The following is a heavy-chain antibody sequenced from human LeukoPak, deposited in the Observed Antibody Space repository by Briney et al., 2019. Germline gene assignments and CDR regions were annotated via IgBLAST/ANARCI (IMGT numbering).Heavy chain of an antibody. Sequence: ASVNVSCKASGYTFTGYYMHWVRQAPGQGLEWMGWINPNSGGTNYAQKFQGRVTMTRDTSISTAYMELSRLRSDDTAVYYCARDKGPQLPIAYWGQGTLVTVSS. CDR2: INPNSGGT. J-gene: IGHJ4*02. V-gene: IGHV1-2*02. CDR3: ARDKGPQLPIAY. CDR1: GYTFTGYY. D-gene: IGHD2-2*01.